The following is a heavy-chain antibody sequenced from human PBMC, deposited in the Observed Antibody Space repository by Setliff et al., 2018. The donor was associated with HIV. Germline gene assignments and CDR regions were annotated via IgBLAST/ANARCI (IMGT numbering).Heavy chain of an antibody. CDR3: ARDSGYDILDY. Sequence: GESLKISCAASGFNFGDYWMSWVRQAPGKGLEWVANIKQDGSEKYYVDSVKGRFTISRDNAKNSLYLQMNSLRAEDTAVYYCARDSGYDILDYWGQGTLVTVSS. J-gene: IGHJ4*02. D-gene: IGHD5-12*01. CDR1: GFNFGDYW. V-gene: IGHV3-7*01. CDR2: IKQDGSEK.